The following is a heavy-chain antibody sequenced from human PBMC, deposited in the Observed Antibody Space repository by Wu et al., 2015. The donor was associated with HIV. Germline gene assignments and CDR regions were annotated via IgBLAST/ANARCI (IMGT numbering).Heavy chain of an antibody. Sequence: QVQLVQSGAEVKKPGASMKVSCKASGYTFIGDYVHWVRQTPGQGLEWMGWINPKNGGTNYAQKFQGRVTLTRDTSLNTAYMELSSLRSDDTAIFYCATQVSIVRFDPWGQGTLVTVSS. CDR1: GYTFIGDY. V-gene: IGHV1-2*02. CDR2: INPKNGGT. CDR3: ATQVSIVRFDP. D-gene: IGHD5/OR15-5a*01. J-gene: IGHJ5*02.